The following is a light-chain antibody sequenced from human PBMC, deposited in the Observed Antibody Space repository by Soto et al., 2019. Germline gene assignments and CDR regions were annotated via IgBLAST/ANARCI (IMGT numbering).Light chain of an antibody. CDR2: DAS. CDR3: QQYDTWPPRYT. V-gene: IGKV3-15*01. Sequence: EIVMTQSPATLSVSPGERATLSCRASQSVSSHLAWYQQKPGQAPMLLMYDASTRATGIPARFSGSGSGTDFTLPIRSLQSADFAVYYCQQYDTWPPRYTFGQGTKLEIK. J-gene: IGKJ2*01. CDR1: QSVSSH.